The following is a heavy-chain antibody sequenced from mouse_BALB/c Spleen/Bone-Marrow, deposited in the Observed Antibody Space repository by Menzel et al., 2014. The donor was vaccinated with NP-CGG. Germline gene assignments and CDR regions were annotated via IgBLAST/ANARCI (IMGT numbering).Heavy chain of an antibody. CDR2: IYPYNGGT. CDR3: ARGGDRYDDWFAY. V-gene: IGHV1S29*02. Sequence: EVQLQQSGPELVKPGASVKISCKASGYTFTVYNMHWVKQSHGKSLEWIGYIYPYNGGTGYNQKFKSKATLTVDNSSSTAYMELRSLTSEDSAVYYCARGGDRYDDWFAYWGQGTLVTVSA. CDR1: GYTFTVYN. J-gene: IGHJ3*01. D-gene: IGHD2-14*01.